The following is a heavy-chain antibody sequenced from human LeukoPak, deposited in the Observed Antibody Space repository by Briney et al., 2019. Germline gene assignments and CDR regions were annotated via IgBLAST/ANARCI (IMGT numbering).Heavy chain of an antibody. V-gene: IGHV1-18*01. CDR1: GYTFTNYG. CDR2: ISAYNGDT. D-gene: IGHD1-26*01. J-gene: IGHJ4*02. CDR3: ARGVVGATLYYFDY. Sequence: GASVKVSCKACGYTFTNYGISWVRQAPGQGLEWMGWISAYNGDTDYAQKLQGRVTMTTDTSTSTAYMDLRSLRSDDTAVYYCARGVVGATLYYFDYWGQGTLVTVSS.